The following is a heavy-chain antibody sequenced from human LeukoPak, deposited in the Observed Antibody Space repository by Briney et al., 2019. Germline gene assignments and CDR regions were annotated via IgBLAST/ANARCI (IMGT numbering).Heavy chain of an antibody. D-gene: IGHD2-2*01. V-gene: IGHV4-34*01. Sequence: SETLSLTCAVYGGSFSGYYWSWIRQPPGKGLERIGEINHSGSTNYNPSLKSRVTISVDTSKNQFSLKLSSVTAADTAVYYCAGIVVVPAAMGYYYGMDVWGQGTTVTVSS. CDR1: GGSFSGYY. CDR2: INHSGST. J-gene: IGHJ6*02. CDR3: AGIVVVPAAMGYYYGMDV.